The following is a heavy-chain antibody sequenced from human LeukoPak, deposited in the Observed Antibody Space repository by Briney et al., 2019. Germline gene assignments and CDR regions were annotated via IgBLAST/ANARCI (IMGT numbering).Heavy chain of an antibody. CDR1: GFTISSYA. CDR3: ARGSSARFIGPEY. Sequence: GGSLRLSCAASGFTISSYAMHWVRQAPGKGLEWVAVISYDGSNKYYADSVKGRFTISRDNSKNTLYLQMNSLRAEDTAVYYCARGSSARFIGPEYWGHGTLVTVSS. V-gene: IGHV3-30*04. D-gene: IGHD1-26*01. CDR2: ISYDGSNK. J-gene: IGHJ4*01.